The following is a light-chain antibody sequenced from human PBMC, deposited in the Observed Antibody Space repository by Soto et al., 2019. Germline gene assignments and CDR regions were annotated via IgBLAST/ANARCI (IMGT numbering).Light chain of an antibody. CDR1: QSVSSY. V-gene: IGKV3-15*01. J-gene: IGKJ5*01. Sequence: EIVVTQSPATLSLSPGERATLSCRASQSVSSYLAWYQQKPGQALRLLIYAASTRAAGIAAKFSGSGSGTEFTLTISSLQSEDFAVYYCQQYGSSPPGITFGQGTRLEIK. CDR3: QQYGSSPPGIT. CDR2: AAS.